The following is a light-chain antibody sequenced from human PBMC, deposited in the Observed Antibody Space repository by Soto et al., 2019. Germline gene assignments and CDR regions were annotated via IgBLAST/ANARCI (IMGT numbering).Light chain of an antibody. V-gene: IGLV2-23*01. CDR2: ESS. J-gene: IGLJ3*02. CDR1: SSDVGSYNL. Sequence: QSALTQPASVSGSPGQSITISCTGTSSDVGSYNLVSWYRQHPGKAPKLMIYESSKRPSGLSNRFSGSKSGNTASLTISGRQAEDEADYYCCSYVGSSTLVFGGGTKLTVL. CDR3: CSYVGSSTLV.